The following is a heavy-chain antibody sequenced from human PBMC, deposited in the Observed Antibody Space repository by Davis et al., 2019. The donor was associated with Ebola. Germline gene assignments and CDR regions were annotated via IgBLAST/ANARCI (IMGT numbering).Heavy chain of an antibody. V-gene: IGHV4-34*01. CDR1: GVSFSGYS. D-gene: IGHD6-25*01. J-gene: IGHJ6*02. CDR2: INHSGRT. CDR3: ARGGGYGGYGMDV. Sequence: MPSETLSLTCAVYGVSFSGYSWHWIRQPPGKGLEWIGEINHSGRTNYNPSLKSRVTMSVDTSKNQFSLRVRSVTAADRAVYYCARGGGYGGYGMDVWGQGTTVTVSS.